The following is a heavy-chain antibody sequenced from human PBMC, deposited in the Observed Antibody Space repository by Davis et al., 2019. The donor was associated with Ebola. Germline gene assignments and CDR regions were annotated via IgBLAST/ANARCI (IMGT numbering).Heavy chain of an antibody. J-gene: IGHJ5*02. CDR1: GFTFSSYD. D-gene: IGHD6-13*01. CDR2: IGTAGDT. CDR3: ARAWGSSWYWWFDP. V-gene: IGHV3-13*01. Sequence: GESLKISCAASGFTFSSYDMHWVRQATGKGLEWVSAIGTAGDTYYPGSVKGRFTISRENAKNSLYLQMNSLRAEDTAVYYCARAWGSSWYWWFDPWGQGTLVTVSS.